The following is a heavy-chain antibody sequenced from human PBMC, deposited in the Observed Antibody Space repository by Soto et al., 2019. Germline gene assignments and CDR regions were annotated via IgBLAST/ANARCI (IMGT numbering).Heavy chain of an antibody. CDR1: GYTFTSYG. CDR3: VKGEYYDDSAAYYPFDH. V-gene: IGHV1-18*01. Sequence: ASVKLSCKASGYTFTSYGISWVRQAPGQGLEWMGWISAYNGNTNYAQKLQGRVTMTTDTSKNTHYLQMSNLRAEDTAVYYCVKGEYYDDSAAYYPFDHWGQGTLVTSPQ. CDR2: ISAYNGNT. J-gene: IGHJ4*02. D-gene: IGHD3-22*01.